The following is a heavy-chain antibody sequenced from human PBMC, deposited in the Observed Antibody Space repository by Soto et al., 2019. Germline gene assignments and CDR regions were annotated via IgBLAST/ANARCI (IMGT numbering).Heavy chain of an antibody. CDR2: IYYSGST. Sequence: SETLSLTCTVSGGSISRYYWNWIRQPPGKGLEWIGYIYYSGSTNYNPSLKSRVTISVDTSKNQFSLKLSSVAAADTAVYYCARDPGSGSYYGWFDPWGQGTLVTVSS. CDR1: GGSISRYY. J-gene: IGHJ5*02. V-gene: IGHV4-59*01. CDR3: ARDPGSGSYYGWFDP. D-gene: IGHD3-10*01.